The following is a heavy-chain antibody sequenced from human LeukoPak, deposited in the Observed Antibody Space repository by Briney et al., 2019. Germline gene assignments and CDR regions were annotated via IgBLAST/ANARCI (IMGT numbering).Heavy chain of an antibody. CDR1: GGSITNNY. J-gene: IGHJ4*02. V-gene: IGHV4-59*08. CDR3: ARGPGSGSTFDY. D-gene: IGHD3-10*01. CDR2: IYYSGTT. Sequence: SETLSLTCTVSGGSITNNYWSWLRQTPGKGLEWIGYIYYSGTTTYNPSLKSRVTISIDTSTNQFSLQLTSVTAADTAVYYCARGPGSGSTFDYWGQGTLVTVSS.